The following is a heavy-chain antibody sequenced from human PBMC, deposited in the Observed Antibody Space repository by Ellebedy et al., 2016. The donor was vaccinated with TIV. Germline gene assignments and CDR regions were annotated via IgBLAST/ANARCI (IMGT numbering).Heavy chain of an antibody. CDR1: GVFIGSHH. CDR2: FHLSGST. D-gene: IGHD4-11*01. J-gene: IGHJ6*02. Sequence: MPSETLSLTCTVSGVFIGSHHWSWIRQPAGKGLEWIGRFHLSGSTNYNPSLKSRVIMSVATSKSQFSLKLSSVTTADTAVYYGVSADGNNDYSYSGMDVWGQGTMITVSS. V-gene: IGHV4-4*07. CDR3: VSADGNNDYSYSGMDV.